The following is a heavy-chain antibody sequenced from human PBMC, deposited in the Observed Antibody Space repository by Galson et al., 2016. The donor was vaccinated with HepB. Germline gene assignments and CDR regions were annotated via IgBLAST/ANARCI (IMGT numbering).Heavy chain of an antibody. D-gene: IGHD3-10*01. CDR3: AHRRPGDSGSYKYFDY. CDR2: VYWDDDK. Sequence: PALVKPTQTLTLTCSFSGFSLNTIGVAVGWIRQPPGKALEWLALVYWDDDKRYSPSLKSRLTLTKDTSANQVVLTMTNVDPVDTATYYYAHRRPGDSGSYKYFDYWGQGTLVTVSS. J-gene: IGHJ4*02. V-gene: IGHV2-5*02. CDR1: GFSLNTIGVA.